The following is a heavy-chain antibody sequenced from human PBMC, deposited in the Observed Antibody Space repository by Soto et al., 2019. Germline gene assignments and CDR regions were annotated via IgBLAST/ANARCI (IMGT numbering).Heavy chain of an antibody. V-gene: IGHV1-2*02. J-gene: IGHJ4*02. CDR1: GYTFTGYY. D-gene: IGHD3-22*01. CDR2: INPNSGGT. CDR3: AREYYYDSSGYRYRY. Sequence: ASVKVSCKASGYTFTGYYMHWVRQAPGQGLEWMGWINPNSGGTNYAQKFQGRVTMTRDASISTAYMELSRLRSDDTAVYYCAREYYYDSSGYRYRYWGQGTLVTVSS.